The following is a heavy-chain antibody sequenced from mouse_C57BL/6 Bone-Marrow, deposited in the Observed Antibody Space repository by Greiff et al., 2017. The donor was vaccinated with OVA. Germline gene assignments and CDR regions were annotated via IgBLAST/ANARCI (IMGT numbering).Heavy chain of an antibody. Sequence: VQLQQPGAELVKPGASVKLSCKASGYTFTSYWMQWVKQRPGQGLEWIGEIDPSDSYTNYNQKFKGKATLTVDTSSSTAYMQLSSLTAEDAAVYYCARDWDLAWFADWGQGTLVTVSA. CDR1: GYTFTSYW. V-gene: IGHV1-50*01. CDR2: IDPSDSYT. J-gene: IGHJ3*01. D-gene: IGHD4-1*01. CDR3: ARDWDLAWFAD.